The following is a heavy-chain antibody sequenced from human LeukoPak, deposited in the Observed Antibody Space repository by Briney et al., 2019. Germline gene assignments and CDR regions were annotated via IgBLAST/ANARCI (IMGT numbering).Heavy chain of an antibody. J-gene: IGHJ4*02. D-gene: IGHD1-1*01. Sequence: GGSLRLSCAASGFTFSNHAMTWVRQAPGKGLEWASAMSGSGDITYYADSVKGRFTISRDNSKNTLYLQMNSLRAEDTAVYYCAKDGNWNAVDYFDYWGQGTLVTVSS. CDR3: AKDGNWNAVDYFDY. CDR1: GFTFSNHA. V-gene: IGHV3-23*01. CDR2: MSGSGDIT.